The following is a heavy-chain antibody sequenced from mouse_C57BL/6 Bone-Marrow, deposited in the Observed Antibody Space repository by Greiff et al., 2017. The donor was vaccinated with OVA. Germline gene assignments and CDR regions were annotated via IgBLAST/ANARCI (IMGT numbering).Heavy chain of an antibody. V-gene: IGHV1-61*01. D-gene: IGHD5-1*01. CDR2: IYPSDSET. CDR1: GYTFTSYW. CDR3: ARLEVHYFDY. Sequence: VQLQQPGAELVRPGSSVKLSCKASGYTFTSYWMDWVKQRPGQGLEWIGNIYPSDSETHYNQKFKDKATLTVDKSSSTAYMQLSSLTSEDSAVYYCARLEVHYFDYWGQGTTLTVSS. J-gene: IGHJ2*01.